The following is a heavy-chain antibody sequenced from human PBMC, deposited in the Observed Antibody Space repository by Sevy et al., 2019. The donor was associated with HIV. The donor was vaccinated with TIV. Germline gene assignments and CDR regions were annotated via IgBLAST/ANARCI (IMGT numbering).Heavy chain of an antibody. J-gene: IGHJ6*02. CDR3: AKDQGIAAAGYYYYYGMDV. Sequence: GGSLRLSCAASGFTFSSYGMHWVRQAPGKGLEWVAFIRYDGSNKYYADSVKGQFTISRDNSKNTLYLQMNSLRAEDTAVYYCAKDQGIAAAGYYYYYGMDVWGQGTTVTVSS. D-gene: IGHD6-13*01. V-gene: IGHV3-30*02. CDR2: IRYDGSNK. CDR1: GFTFSSYG.